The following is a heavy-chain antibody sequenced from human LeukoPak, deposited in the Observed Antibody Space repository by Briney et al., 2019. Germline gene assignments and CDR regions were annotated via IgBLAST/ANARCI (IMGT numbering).Heavy chain of an antibody. Sequence: KPSETLSLTCTVPGGSISSYYWSWIRQPPGKGLEWIGYIYYSVSTNYNPSLKSRVTISVDTSKNQFSLKLSSVTAADTAGYYCARSNLPAAHFNWFDPWGQGTLVTVSS. CDR1: GGSISSYY. D-gene: IGHD2-2*01. V-gene: IGHV4-59*01. CDR2: IYYSVST. CDR3: ARSNLPAAHFNWFDP. J-gene: IGHJ5*02.